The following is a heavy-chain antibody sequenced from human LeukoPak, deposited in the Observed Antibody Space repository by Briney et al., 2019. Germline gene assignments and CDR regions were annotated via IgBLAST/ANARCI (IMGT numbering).Heavy chain of an antibody. CDR2: ISYDGSNK. D-gene: IGHD2-15*01. CDR1: GFTFSSYG. CDR3: AKARYDGEVMIAATDY. V-gene: IGHV3-30*18. Sequence: GGSLRLSCAASGFTFSSYGMHWVRQAPGKGLEWVAFISYDGSNKYYADSVKGRFTISRDNSKNTLYLQMNNLRADDTAVYYCAKARYDGEVMIAATDYWGQGTLVTVSS. J-gene: IGHJ4*02.